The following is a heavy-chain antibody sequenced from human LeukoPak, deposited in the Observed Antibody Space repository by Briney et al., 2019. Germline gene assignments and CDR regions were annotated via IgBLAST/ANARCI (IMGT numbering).Heavy chain of an antibody. V-gene: IGHV3-7*03. CDR3: ATVPVEQWLPFDY. CDR1: GFTFSNYW. J-gene: IGHJ4*02. D-gene: IGHD6-19*01. Sequence: GGSLRLSCAASGFTFSNYWMSWVRQAPGKGLEWVANIKKDGSEKYYVDSVKGRFTISRDNAKNSLYLQMNSLRAEDTAVYYCATVPVEQWLPFDYWGQGTLVTVSS. CDR2: IKKDGSEK.